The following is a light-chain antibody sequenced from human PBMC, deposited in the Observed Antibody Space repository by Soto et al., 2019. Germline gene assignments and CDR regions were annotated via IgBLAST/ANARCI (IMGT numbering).Light chain of an antibody. CDR3: CSYTSSSTPVV. CDR1: SSDVGGYNY. CDR2: DVS. Sequence: ALTQPASVSGSPGQSITISCTGTSSDVGGYNYVSWYQQHPGKAPKLMIYDVSNRPSGVSNRFSGSKSGNTASLTISGLQAEDEADYYCCSYTSSSTPVVFGGGTKLTVL. V-gene: IGLV2-14*03. J-gene: IGLJ2*01.